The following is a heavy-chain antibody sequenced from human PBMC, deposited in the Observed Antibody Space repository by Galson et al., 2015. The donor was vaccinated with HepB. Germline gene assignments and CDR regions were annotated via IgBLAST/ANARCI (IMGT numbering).Heavy chain of an antibody. D-gene: IGHD3-22*01. V-gene: IGHV3-21*01. Sequence: SLRLSCAASGLTFSNYAVTWVRQAPGKGLEWVSSISSSSSYIYYADSVKGRFTISRDNAKNSLYLQMNSLRDEDTAVYYCARDDFDSSGYLDYWGQGTLVTVSS. CDR1: GLTFSNYA. CDR3: ARDDFDSSGYLDY. CDR2: ISSSSSYI. J-gene: IGHJ4*02.